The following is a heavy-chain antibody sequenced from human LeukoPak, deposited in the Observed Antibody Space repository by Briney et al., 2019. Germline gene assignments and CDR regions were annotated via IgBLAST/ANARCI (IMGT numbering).Heavy chain of an antibody. Sequence: GGSLRLSCAASGFSFTSYAMSWVRQAPGKGLEWVSAISGSGGSTYYADSVKGRFTISRDNSENTLYLQMNSLRPEDTAVYYCAKARVIAAATFRDYLGQGSLVTVTS. V-gene: IGHV3-23*01. CDR3: AKARVIAAATFRDY. D-gene: IGHD6-13*01. CDR1: GFSFTSYA. J-gene: IGHJ4*02. CDR2: ISGSGGST.